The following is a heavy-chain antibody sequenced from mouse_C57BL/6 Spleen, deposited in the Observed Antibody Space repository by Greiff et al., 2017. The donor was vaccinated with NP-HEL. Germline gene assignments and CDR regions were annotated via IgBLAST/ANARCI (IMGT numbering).Heavy chain of an antibody. J-gene: IGHJ3*01. CDR3: ARFSSYEDFAY. V-gene: IGHV1-80*01. CDR2: IYPGDGDT. D-gene: IGHD1-1*01. Sequence: QVQLKESGAELVKPGASVKISCKASGYAFSSYWMNWVKQRPGKGLEWIGQIYPGDGDTNYNGKFKGKATLTADKSSSTAYMQLSSLTSEDSAVYFCARFSSYEDFAYWGQGTLVTVSA. CDR1: GYAFSSYW.